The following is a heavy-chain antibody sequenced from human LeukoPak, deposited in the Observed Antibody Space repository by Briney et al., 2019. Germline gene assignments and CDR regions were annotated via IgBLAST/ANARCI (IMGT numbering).Heavy chain of an antibody. J-gene: IGHJ4*02. CDR1: GYTFTGYY. CDR2: INPNSGGT. V-gene: IGHV1-2*04. Sequence: ASVKVSCKASGYTFTGYYMHWVRQAPGQGLEWMGWINPNSGGTNYAQKFQGWVTMTRDTSISTAYMELSRLRSDDTAVYYCARLRHQGSWCLDYWGQGTLVTVSS. CDR3: ARLRHQGSWCLDY. D-gene: IGHD6-13*01.